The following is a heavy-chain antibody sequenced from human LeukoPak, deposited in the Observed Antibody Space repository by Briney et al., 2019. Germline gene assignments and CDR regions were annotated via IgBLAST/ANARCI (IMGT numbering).Heavy chain of an antibody. CDR3: AKDRYYYDSSGSLFFDY. J-gene: IGHJ4*02. D-gene: IGHD3-22*01. V-gene: IGHV3-30*18. CDR2: ISYDGSNK. Sequence: PGGSLRLSCAASGFTFSSYGMHWVRQAPGKGLEWVAVISYDGSNKYYADSVKGRFTISRDNSKNTLYLQMNSLRAEDTAVYYCAKDRYYYDSSGSLFFDYWGQGTLVTVSS. CDR1: GFTFSSYG.